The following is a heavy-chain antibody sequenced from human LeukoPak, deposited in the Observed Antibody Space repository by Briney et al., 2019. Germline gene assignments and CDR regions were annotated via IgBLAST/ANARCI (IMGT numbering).Heavy chain of an antibody. Sequence: QTGGSLRLSCAASEFTFSDYWMSWVRQAPGKGPEWVANIKEDGSEKQYVDSVKGRFTVSRDNAKNSPFLQMNSLRLEDTAVYYCATYKNWVAGDVWGQGTTVSVSS. J-gene: IGHJ6*02. V-gene: IGHV3-7*01. CDR2: IKEDGSEK. D-gene: IGHD7-27*01. CDR3: ATYKNWVAGDV. CDR1: EFTFSDYW.